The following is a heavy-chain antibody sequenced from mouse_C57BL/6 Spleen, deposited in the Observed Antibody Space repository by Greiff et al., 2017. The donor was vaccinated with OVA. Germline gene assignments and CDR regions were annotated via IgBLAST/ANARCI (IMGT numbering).Heavy chain of an antibody. V-gene: IGHV1-55*01. CDR1: GYTFTSYW. D-gene: IGHD2-4*01. J-gene: IGHJ2*01. CDR3: ARYDYDPYYFDY. Sequence: QVQLQQSGAELVKPGASVKMSCKASGYTFTSYWITWVKQRPGQGLEWIGDIYPGSGSTNYNEKFKSKATLTVDTSSSTAYMQLSSLTSEDSAVYYCARYDYDPYYFDYWGQGTTLTVSS. CDR2: IYPGSGST.